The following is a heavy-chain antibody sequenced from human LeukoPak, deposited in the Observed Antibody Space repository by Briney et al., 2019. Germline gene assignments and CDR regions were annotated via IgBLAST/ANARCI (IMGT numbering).Heavy chain of an antibody. D-gene: IGHD3-22*01. J-gene: IGHJ4*02. Sequence: PGGSLRLSCTASGFRFSSYGMHWVRQAPGKGLEWVAFMSYDGSNKYHTDSVKGRFTISRDNAKNSLYLQMNSLRAEDTAVYYCARDFYDSSGYYYDYWGQGTLVTVSS. V-gene: IGHV3-30*03. CDR2: MSYDGSNK. CDR3: ARDFYDSSGYYYDY. CDR1: GFRFSSYG.